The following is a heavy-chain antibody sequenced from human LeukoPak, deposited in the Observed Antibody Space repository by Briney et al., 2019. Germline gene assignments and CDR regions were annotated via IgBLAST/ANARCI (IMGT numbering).Heavy chain of an antibody. V-gene: IGHV1-2*02. CDR1: GYTFTSYG. D-gene: IGHD2-2*01. Sequence: ASVKVSCKASGYTFTSYGISWVRQAPGQGLEWMGWINPNSGGTNYAQKFQGRVTMTRDTSISTAYMELSRLRSDDTAVYYCARTTVYCSSTSCSDYYYGMDVWGQGTTVTVSS. J-gene: IGHJ6*02. CDR2: INPNSGGT. CDR3: ARTTVYCSSTSCSDYYYGMDV.